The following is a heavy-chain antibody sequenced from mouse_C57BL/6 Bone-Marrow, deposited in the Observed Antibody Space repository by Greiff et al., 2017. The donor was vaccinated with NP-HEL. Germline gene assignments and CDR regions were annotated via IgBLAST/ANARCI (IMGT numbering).Heavy chain of an antibody. D-gene: IGHD1-1*01. V-gene: IGHV14-4*01. Sequence: VQLKESGAELVRPGASVKLSCTASGFNIKDDYMHWVKQRPEQGLEWIGWIDPENGDTEYASKFQGKATITADTSSNTAYLQLSSLTSEDTDVYYCTTGYYGKNWYFDVWGTGTTVTVSS. CDR3: TTGYYGKNWYFDV. CDR1: GFNIKDDY. CDR2: IDPENGDT. J-gene: IGHJ1*03.